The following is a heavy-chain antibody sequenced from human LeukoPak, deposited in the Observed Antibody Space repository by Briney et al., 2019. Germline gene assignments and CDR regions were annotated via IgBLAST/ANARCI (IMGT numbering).Heavy chain of an antibody. J-gene: IGHJ4*02. CDR2: IYYSGST. V-gene: IGHV4-59*01. Sequence: SETLSLTCTVSGGSISRYYWSWIRQPPGKGLEWLGHIYYSGSTNYNPSLKSRVTISVDTSKNQFSLKVSSVTAADTAVYYCARAVPSGQYYFDYWGQGTLVTVSS. D-gene: IGHD5-12*01. CDR3: ARAVPSGQYYFDY. CDR1: GGSISRYY.